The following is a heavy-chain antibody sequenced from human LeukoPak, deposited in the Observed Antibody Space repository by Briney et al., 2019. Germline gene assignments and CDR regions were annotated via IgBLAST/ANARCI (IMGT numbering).Heavy chain of an antibody. V-gene: IGHV3-23*01. CDR3: AKLRYCSGGSCYGFDP. J-gene: IGHJ5*02. Sequence: WVRQAPGKGLEWXSAISVSGCSTSYADSVKGRFTISRDNSKNTLYLQMNSLRAEDTAVYYCAKLRYCSGGSCYGFDPWGQGTLVTVSS. CDR2: ISVSGCST. D-gene: IGHD2-15*01.